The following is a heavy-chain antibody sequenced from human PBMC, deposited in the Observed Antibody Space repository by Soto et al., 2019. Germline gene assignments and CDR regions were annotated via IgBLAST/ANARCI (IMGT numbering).Heavy chain of an antibody. D-gene: IGHD1-1*01. J-gene: IGHJ4*02. CDR2: IKSKSDGGTR. CDR3: VEGWNDF. CDR1: GFIFSSAW. Sequence: EVQVVESGGDLVKPGGSLRLSCATSGFIFSSAWMSWVRRAPGKGLEWVGRIKSKSDGGTRDYAAPVNGRFNISRDDSKNMVYLQMNSLTAEDTAVYYCVEGWNDFWGQGTLVTVSS. V-gene: IGHV3-15*01.